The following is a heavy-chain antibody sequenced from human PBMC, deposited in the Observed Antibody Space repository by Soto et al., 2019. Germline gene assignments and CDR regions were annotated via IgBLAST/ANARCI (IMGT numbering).Heavy chain of an antibody. D-gene: IGHD4-17*01. V-gene: IGHV4-34*01. CDR2: INHSGST. J-gene: IGHJ4*02. CDR1: GGSFSGYY. CDR3: ARRTRTTVTPDY. Sequence: QVQLQQWGAGLLKPSETLSLTCAVYGGSFSGYYWSWIRQPPGKGLEWIGEINHSGSTNYNPSLKSRVTISVHTPKNQSSLKLSSVTAADTPVYYCARRTRTTVTPDYWGQGTLVTVSS.